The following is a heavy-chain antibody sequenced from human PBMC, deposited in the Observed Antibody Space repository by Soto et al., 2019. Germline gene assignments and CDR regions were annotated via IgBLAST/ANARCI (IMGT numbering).Heavy chain of an antibody. Sequence: QVQLVQSGAEEKEPGASVKLSCKASGYTFTNSPMHWVRQAPGQRLEWMGWINGVNGNTKYSQKFQGRVTITRDTSASTGYMELSSLRSEDTAIYYCACGSGGYSPDYWGQGTLVTVSS. CDR3: ACGSGGYSPDY. J-gene: IGHJ4*02. CDR1: GYTFTNSP. CDR2: INGVNGNT. V-gene: IGHV1-3*05. D-gene: IGHD6-19*01.